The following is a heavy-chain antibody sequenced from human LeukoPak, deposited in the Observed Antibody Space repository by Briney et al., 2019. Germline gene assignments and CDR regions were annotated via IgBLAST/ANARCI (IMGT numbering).Heavy chain of an antibody. V-gene: IGHV1-18*01. D-gene: IGHD1-26*01. J-gene: IGHJ4*02. CDR1: GYTFTSYG. CDR3: AREGGSFRFYAFDY. Sequence: EASVKVSCKASGYTFTSYGVSWVRQAPGQGLEWMGWISAYNGNTNYAQKLQGRVTMTTDTSTSTAYMELRSLRSDDTAVYYCAREGGSFRFYAFDYWGQGTLVTVSS. CDR2: ISAYNGNT.